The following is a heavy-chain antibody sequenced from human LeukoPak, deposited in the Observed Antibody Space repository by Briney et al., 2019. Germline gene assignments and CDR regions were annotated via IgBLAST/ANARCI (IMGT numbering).Heavy chain of an antibody. CDR2: ISGSGGST. Sequence: GGSLRLSCAASGCTFSSYAMSWVRQAPGKGLEWVSAISGSGGSTYYADSVKGRFTISRDNSKNTLYLQMNSLRAEDTAVYYCARRSTMIVVFDYYYYMDVWGKGTTVTVSS. CDR1: GCTFSSYA. CDR3: ARRSTMIVVFDYYYYMDV. D-gene: IGHD3-22*01. V-gene: IGHV3-23*01. J-gene: IGHJ6*03.